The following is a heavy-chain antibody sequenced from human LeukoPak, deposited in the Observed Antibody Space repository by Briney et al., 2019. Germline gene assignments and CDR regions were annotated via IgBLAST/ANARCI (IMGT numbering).Heavy chain of an antibody. D-gene: IGHD2-2*02. CDR1: GGSISSSSYY. CDR2: IYYSGST. Sequence: SETLSLTCTVSGGSISSSSYYWGWIRQPPGKGLEWIGSIYYSGSTYYNPSLKSRVTISVDTSKNQFSLKLSSVTAADTAVYYCASYCSSTSCYTAGAFDIWGQGTMVTVSS. CDR3: ASYCSSTSCYTAGAFDI. J-gene: IGHJ3*02. V-gene: IGHV4-39*07.